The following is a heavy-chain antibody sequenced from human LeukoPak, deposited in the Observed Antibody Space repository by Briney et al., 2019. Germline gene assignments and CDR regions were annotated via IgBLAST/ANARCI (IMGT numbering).Heavy chain of an antibody. V-gene: IGHV3-9*01. CDR3: AKDRSSGMLWFGELKPGAFDN. D-gene: IGHD3-10*01. CDR1: GFTFDDCA. J-gene: IGHJ4*02. Sequence: PGGSLRLSCAASGFTFDDCAMHWVRQAPGKGLEWVSGLSWNSGTIGYADSVKGRFTISRDNAKNSLYLQMNSLRAEDTAFYYCAKDRSSGMLWFGELKPGAFDNWGQGTLVAVSS. CDR2: LSWNSGTI.